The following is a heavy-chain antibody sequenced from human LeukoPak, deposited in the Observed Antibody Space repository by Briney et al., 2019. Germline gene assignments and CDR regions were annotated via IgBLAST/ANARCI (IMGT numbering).Heavy chain of an antibody. Sequence: ASVKVSCKASGYTFTSYYMHWVRQAPGQGLEWMGIINPSGGSTSYAQKFQGRVTISVDTSKNQFSLKLSSVTAADTAVYYCARMYSSSWYPPQVAGYFDYWGQGTLVTVSS. CDR1: GYTFTSYY. V-gene: IGHV1-46*01. D-gene: IGHD6-13*01. CDR3: ARMYSSSWYPPQVAGYFDY. J-gene: IGHJ4*02. CDR2: INPSGGST.